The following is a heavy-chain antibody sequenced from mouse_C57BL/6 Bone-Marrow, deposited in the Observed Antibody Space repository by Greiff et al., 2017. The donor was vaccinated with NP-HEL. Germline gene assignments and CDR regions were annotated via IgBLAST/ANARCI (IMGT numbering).Heavy chain of an antibody. J-gene: IGHJ1*03. CDR2: INPNNGGT. V-gene: IGHV1-18*01. Sequence: EVQLQQSGPELVKPGASVKIPCKASGYTFTDYNMDWVKQSHGKSLEWIGDINPNNGGTIYNQKFKGKATLTVDQSSSTAYMELRSLTSEDTAVYYCARREYSNPYWYFDVWGTGTTVTVSS. CDR3: ARREYSNPYWYFDV. D-gene: IGHD2-5*01. CDR1: GYTFTDYN.